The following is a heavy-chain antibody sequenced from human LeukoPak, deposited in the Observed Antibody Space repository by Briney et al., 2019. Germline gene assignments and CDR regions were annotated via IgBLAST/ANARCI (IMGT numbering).Heavy chain of an antibody. D-gene: IGHD2-15*01. CDR2: MNPNSGNT. CDR3: ARVGEYCSGGSCYSVTYFQH. V-gene: IGHV1-8*01. CDR1: GYTFPRYD. J-gene: IGHJ1*01. Sequence: VSVKVSCKACGYTFPRYDIHWVRQATGQGLEWMGWMNPNSGNTGYAQKFQGRVTMTRSTSISTDYMELSSLRSEDTAVYYCARVGEYCSGGSCYSVTYFQHWGQGTLVTVSS.